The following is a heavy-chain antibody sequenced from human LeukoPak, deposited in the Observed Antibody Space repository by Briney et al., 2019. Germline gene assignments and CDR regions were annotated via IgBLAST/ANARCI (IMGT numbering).Heavy chain of an antibody. CDR3: ARSASGSSSSWDFDY. CDR2: ISSSGSTI. CDR1: GFTVSSNY. D-gene: IGHD6-13*01. Sequence: GGSLRLSCAASGFTVSSNYMTWVRQPPGKGLEWVSYISSSGSTIYYADSVKGRFTISRDNAKNSLYLQMNSLRAEDTAVYYCARSASGSSSSWDFDYWGQGTLVTVSS. V-gene: IGHV3-48*04. J-gene: IGHJ4*02.